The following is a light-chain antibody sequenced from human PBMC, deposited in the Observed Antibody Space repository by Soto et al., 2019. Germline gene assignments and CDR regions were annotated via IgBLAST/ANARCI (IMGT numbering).Light chain of an antibody. CDR3: QQYGSSPWT. J-gene: IGKJ1*01. CDR2: DAS. Sequence: EIVLTQSPGTLSLSPGERATLSCRASQSVSANYLAWYQQEPGQAPRLLIYDASSRATGIPDRFSGSGSGTDFTLTISRLEPEDFAVSYCQQYGSSPWTFGQGTKVDIK. CDR1: QSVSANY. V-gene: IGKV3-20*01.